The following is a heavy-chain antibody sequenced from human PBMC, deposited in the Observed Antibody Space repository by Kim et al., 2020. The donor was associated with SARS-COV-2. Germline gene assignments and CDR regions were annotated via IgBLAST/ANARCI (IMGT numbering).Heavy chain of an antibody. CDR3: TRGLQYFDWTYDY. V-gene: IGHV3-49*03. CDR1: GFSFGDYA. D-gene: IGHD3-9*01. Sequence: GGSLRLSCTTSGFSFGDYALSWFRQAPGKGLEWVGFIRSTPSGGTADYAASVKGRFTISRDDSKSIAYLQMNNLKTEDTGVYYCTRGLQYFDWTYDYWGQGTLVTVSS. CDR2: IRSTPSGGTA. J-gene: IGHJ4*02.